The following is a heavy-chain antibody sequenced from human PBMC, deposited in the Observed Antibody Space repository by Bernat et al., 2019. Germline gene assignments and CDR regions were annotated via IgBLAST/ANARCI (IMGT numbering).Heavy chain of an antibody. J-gene: IGHJ4*02. Sequence: EVQLVESGGGLVQPGGSLRPSCAASGFTFSSYWMHWVRQAPGKGLVWVSRINSDGSSTSYADPVKGRFTISRDNAKNTLYLQMNSLRAEDTAVYYCASGTYYYDSSGYYRFDYWGQGTLVTVSS. CDR2: INSDGSST. CDR3: ASGTYYYDSSGYYRFDY. V-gene: IGHV3-74*01. D-gene: IGHD3-22*01. CDR1: GFTFSSYW.